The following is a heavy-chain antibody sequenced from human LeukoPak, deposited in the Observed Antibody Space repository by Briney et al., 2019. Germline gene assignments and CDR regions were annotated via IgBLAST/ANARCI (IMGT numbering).Heavy chain of an antibody. CDR3: ASGWGYYSNYFDY. V-gene: IGHV1-69*05. Sequence: ASVTVSFKASGGTFSSYAISWVRQAPGQGLEWMGGIIPIFGTANYAQKFQGRVTITTDESTSTAYMELSSLRSEDTAVYYCASGWGYYSNYFDYWGQGTLVTVSS. CDR1: GGTFSSYA. CDR2: IIPIFGTA. J-gene: IGHJ4*02. D-gene: IGHD4-11*01.